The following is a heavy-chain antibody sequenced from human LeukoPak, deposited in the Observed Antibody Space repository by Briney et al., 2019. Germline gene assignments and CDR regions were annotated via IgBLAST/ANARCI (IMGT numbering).Heavy chain of an antibody. Sequence: SVKVSCKASGFTFTSSAMQWVRQARGQRLEWIGWIVVGSGNTNYAQKFQERVTITRDMSTSTAYMELSSLRSEDTAVYYCARDAAAAGTLWYYFDYWGQETLVTVSS. D-gene: IGHD6-13*01. CDR2: IVVGSGNT. CDR3: ARDAAAAGTLWYYFDY. J-gene: IGHJ4*02. CDR1: GFTFTSSA. V-gene: IGHV1-58*02.